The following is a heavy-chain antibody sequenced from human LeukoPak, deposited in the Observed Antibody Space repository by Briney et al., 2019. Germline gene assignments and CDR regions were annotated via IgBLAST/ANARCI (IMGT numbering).Heavy chain of an antibody. Sequence: GGSLRLSCAASGFTVSSNYMSWVRQAPGKGLEWVSGIRGSGGNTDYADSVKGRFTISRDNSKNTLSLQMNSLRAEDTAVYYCAKGWTFLDPWGQGTLVTISS. CDR1: GFTVSSNY. J-gene: IGHJ5*02. V-gene: IGHV3-23*01. CDR2: IRGSGGNT. CDR3: AKGWTFLDP. D-gene: IGHD2-15*01.